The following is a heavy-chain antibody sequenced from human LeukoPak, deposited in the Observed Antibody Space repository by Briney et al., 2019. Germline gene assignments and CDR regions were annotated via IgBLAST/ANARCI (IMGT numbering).Heavy chain of an antibody. CDR3: ARDGGYYYDSSAIY. Sequence: GGSLRLSCAASGFTVSSNDMSWVRQAPGKGLEWGSVIYSGGSTYYADSVKGRFTISRDNSKNTPYLQMNSLRAEDTAVYYCARDGGYYYDSSAIYWGQGTMVTVSS. CDR2: IYSGGST. CDR1: GFTVSSND. V-gene: IGHV3-53*01. J-gene: IGHJ4*02. D-gene: IGHD3-22*01.